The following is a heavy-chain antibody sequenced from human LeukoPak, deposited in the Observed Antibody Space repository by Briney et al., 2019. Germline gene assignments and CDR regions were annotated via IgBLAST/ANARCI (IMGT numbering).Heavy chain of an antibody. CDR3: ARDGNIAACNY. V-gene: IGHV3-21*01. J-gene: IGHJ4*02. CDR2: ISSSTTYI. CDR1: GFTFSSHS. D-gene: IGHD6-25*01. Sequence: GGSLRLSCAASGFTFSSHSMNWVRQAPGKGLEWVSSISSSTTYIYYADSVKGRFTISRDNAKNSLNLQMNSLRAEDTAVYYCARDGNIAACNYWGQGTLVTVSS.